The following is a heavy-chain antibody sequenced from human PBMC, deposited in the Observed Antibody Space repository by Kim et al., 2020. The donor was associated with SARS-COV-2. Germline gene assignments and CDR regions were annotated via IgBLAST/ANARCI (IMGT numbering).Heavy chain of an antibody. CDR2: I. J-gene: IGHJ4*02. V-gene: IGHV3-21*01. D-gene: IGHD3-3*02. CDR3: ARVRILAGGDY. Sequence: IYYADSVKGRFTISRDNAKNSLYLQMNSLRAEDTAVYYCARVRILAGGDYWGQGTLVTVSS.